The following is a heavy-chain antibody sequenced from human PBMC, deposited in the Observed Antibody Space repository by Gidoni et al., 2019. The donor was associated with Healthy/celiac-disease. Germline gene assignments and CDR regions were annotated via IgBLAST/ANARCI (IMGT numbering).Heavy chain of an antibody. CDR3: ARGADSSSSDAFDI. V-gene: IGHV3-33*01. D-gene: IGHD6-6*01. J-gene: IGHJ3*02. CDR1: SSYG. CDR2: IWYDGSNK. Sequence: SSYGMHWVRQAPGKGLEWVAVIWYDGSNKYYADSVKGRFTISRDNSKNTLYLQMNSLRAEDTAVYYCARGADSSSSDAFDIWGRGTMVTVSS.